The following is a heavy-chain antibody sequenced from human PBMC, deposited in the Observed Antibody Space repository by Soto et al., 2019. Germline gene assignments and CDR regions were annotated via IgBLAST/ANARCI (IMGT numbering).Heavy chain of an antibody. Sequence: NPGGSLRLSCAASGFIFTSYSMVWVRQAPGKGLEWVSSISSSSDFIYYADSVKGRFTISRDNSKNTLYLQMNSLRAEDTAVYYCAKDDSAIVGANSFDYWGQGTLVTVSS. V-gene: IGHV3-21*04. J-gene: IGHJ4*02. CDR2: ISSSSDFI. CDR3: AKDDSAIVGANSFDY. CDR1: GFIFTSYS. D-gene: IGHD1-26*01.